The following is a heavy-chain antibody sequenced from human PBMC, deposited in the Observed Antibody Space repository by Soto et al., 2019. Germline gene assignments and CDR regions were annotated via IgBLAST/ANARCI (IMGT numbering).Heavy chain of an antibody. V-gene: IGHV1-46*01. J-gene: IGHJ6*02. CDR2: INPSGGST. CDR3: ARDFITMIVVVTNYYYYGMDV. Sequence: ASVKVSCKASGYTFTSYYMHWVRQAPGQGLEWMGIINPSGGSTSYAQKLQGRVTMTRDTSASTVYMELSSLRSEDTAVYYCARDFITMIVVVTNYYYYGMDVWGQGTTVTVS. CDR1: GYTFTSYY. D-gene: IGHD3-22*01.